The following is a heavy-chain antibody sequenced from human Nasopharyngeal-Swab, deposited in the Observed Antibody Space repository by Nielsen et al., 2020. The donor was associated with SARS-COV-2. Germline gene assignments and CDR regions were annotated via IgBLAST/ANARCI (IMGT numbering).Heavy chain of an antibody. Sequence: ASAKLSCKASRYTFTSYGISWVRQAPAQGLEWMGWISAYNGNTNYAQKLQGRVTMTTDTSTSTAYMELRSLRSDDTTVYYCASGGGGSGSRYYYYYYMDVWGKGTTVTVSS. D-gene: IGHD3-10*01. V-gene: IGHV1-18*01. CDR3: ASGGGGSGSRYYYYYYMDV. CDR1: RYTFTSYG. J-gene: IGHJ6*03. CDR2: ISAYNGNT.